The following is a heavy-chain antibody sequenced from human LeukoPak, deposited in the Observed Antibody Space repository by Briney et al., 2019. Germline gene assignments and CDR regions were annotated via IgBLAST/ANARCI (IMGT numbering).Heavy chain of an antibody. CDR1: GCSISSGGYS. V-gene: IGHV4-30-2*01. CDR2: IYHSGST. D-gene: IGHD4-17*01. CDR3: ARARGQGDYLYYFDY. J-gene: IGHJ4*02. Sequence: SETLFLTCAVSGCSISSGGYSRSWIRQPPGKGLEWIGYIYHSGSTYYNPSLKSRVTISVDRSKNQFSLKLSSVTAADTAVYYCARARGQGDYLYYFDYWGQGTLVTVSS.